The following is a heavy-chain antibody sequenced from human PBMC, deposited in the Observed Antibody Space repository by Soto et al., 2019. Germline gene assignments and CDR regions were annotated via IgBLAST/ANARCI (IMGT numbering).Heavy chain of an antibody. V-gene: IGHV4-61*01. J-gene: IGHJ4*02. CDR3: ARDSLALFDS. CDR2: IYSSGST. CDR1: DGFVSSGSYY. Sequence: SETLSLICTVSDGFVSSGSYYWTWIRQPPGKGLEWIGYIYSSGSTLYNPSLKSRVIISVDTSMNQFSLKLSSVTAADTAVYYCARDSLALFDSWGQGTLVTVSS. D-gene: IGHD5-12*01.